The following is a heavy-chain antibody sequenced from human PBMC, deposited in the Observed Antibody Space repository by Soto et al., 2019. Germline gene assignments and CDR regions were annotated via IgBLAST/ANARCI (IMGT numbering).Heavy chain of an antibody. Sequence: GASVKVSCKASGYTFTSYGISWVRQAPGQGLEWMGWISAYNGNTNYAQKLQGRVTMTTDTSTSTAYMELRSLRSDDTAVYYCASHSSSWYHNWFAPWGKGTLVTVSS. CDR2: ISAYNGNT. CDR3: ASHSSSWYHNWFAP. V-gene: IGHV1-18*01. J-gene: IGHJ5*02. D-gene: IGHD6-13*01. CDR1: GYTFTSYG.